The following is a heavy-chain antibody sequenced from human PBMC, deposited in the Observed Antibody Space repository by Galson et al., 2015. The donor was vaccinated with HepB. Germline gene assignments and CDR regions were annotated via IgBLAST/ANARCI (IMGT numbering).Heavy chain of an antibody. CDR1: GFTFRNYA. Sequence: SLRLSCAASGFTFRNYAMHWVRQAPGKGLEWVAFISFDGGRKHFGDSVKGRFTISRDNSKNTLSLHMHSLRIEDTGLCYCARSAADWNDGRYYKDHQHYMDVWGSGTTVTVS. V-gene: IGHV3-33*05. CDR2: ISFDGGRK. J-gene: IGHJ6*03. CDR3: ARSAADWNDGRYYKDHQHYMDV. D-gene: IGHD1-1*01.